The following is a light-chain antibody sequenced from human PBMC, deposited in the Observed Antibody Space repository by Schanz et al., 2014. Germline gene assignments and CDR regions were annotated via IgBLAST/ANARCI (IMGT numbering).Light chain of an antibody. Sequence: DIQMTQSPSSLSASVGDRVTITCQASEDINNSLNWYQQRPGKAPNLLIYAASTLQSGVPSRFSGSGSGTDFTLTISSLQPEDFATYYCQQLNSYPLTFGGGTKVEIK. V-gene: IGKV1-9*01. CDR1: EDINNS. CDR3: QQLNSYPLT. J-gene: IGKJ4*01. CDR2: AAS.